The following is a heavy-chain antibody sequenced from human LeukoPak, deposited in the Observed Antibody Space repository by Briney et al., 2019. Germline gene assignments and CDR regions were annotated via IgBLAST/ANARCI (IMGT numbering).Heavy chain of an antibody. J-gene: IGHJ5*01. CDR2: MYYSGST. CDR3: ARAERRYWFDP. D-gene: IGHD1-1*01. CDR1: GGSISSYY. Sequence: SETLSLTYTVSGGSISSYYWSWIRQPPGKGLEWIGYMYYSGSTNYNPSLKSRVTISGDTSKNQFSLKLSSVTAADTAVYYCARAERRYWFDPWGQGTLVTVSS. V-gene: IGHV4-59*01.